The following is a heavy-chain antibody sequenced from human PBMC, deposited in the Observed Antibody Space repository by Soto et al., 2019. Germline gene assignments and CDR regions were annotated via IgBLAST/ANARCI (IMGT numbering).Heavy chain of an antibody. CDR2: MSGSSSTT. D-gene: IGHD1-7*01. CDR3: AKNQERELPRVIDF. V-gene: IGHV3-23*01. Sequence: WGSLRLSCATSGLTFSNYAMSWVRQAPGGGLEWVSSMSGSSSTTYYADSVRGRFTISRDRSKNTLYLQMSSLRAEDTALYYCAKNQERELPRVIDFWGQGTLVTVSS. J-gene: IGHJ4*02. CDR1: GLTFSNYA.